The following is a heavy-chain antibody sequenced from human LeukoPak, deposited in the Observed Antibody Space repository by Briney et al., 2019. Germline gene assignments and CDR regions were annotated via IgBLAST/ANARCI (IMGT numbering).Heavy chain of an antibody. Sequence: PGGSLRRSCAASGFTFSSYSMNWVRQAPGKGLEWVSSISSSSSYIYYADSVKGRFTISRDNAKNSLYLQMNSLRAEDTAVYYCAREYSSGWPNPDYWGQGTLVTVSS. J-gene: IGHJ4*02. CDR3: AREYSSGWPNPDY. D-gene: IGHD6-19*01. V-gene: IGHV3-21*01. CDR1: GFTFSSYS. CDR2: ISSSSSYI.